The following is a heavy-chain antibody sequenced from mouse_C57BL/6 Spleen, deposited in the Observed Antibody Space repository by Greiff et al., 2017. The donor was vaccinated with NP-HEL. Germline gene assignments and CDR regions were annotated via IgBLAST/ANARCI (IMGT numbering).Heavy chain of an antibody. CDR2: ISSGSSTI. CDR1: GFTFSDYG. J-gene: IGHJ1*03. V-gene: IGHV5-17*01. Sequence: EVKVVESGGGLVKPGGSLKLSCAASGFTFSDYGMHWVRQAPEKGLEWVAYISSGSSTIYYADTVKGRFTISRDNAKNTLFLQMTSLRSEDTAMYYCAGGAVVARYFDVWGTGTTVTVSS. CDR3: AGGAVVARYFDV. D-gene: IGHD1-1*01.